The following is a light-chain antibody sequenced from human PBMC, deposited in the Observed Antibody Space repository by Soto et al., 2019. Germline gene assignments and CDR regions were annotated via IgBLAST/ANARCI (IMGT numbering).Light chain of an antibody. Sequence: DIQMTQSPSTLSASVADRVTITCRASQSIRTWLAWYQQKPGKAPQLLIYDASTLESGVPSRFSGSGSGTEFTLTISSLQPDDFATYYCQQYNNYSTFGQGTRLEIK. CDR3: QQYNNYST. J-gene: IGKJ5*01. CDR1: QSIRTW. CDR2: DAS. V-gene: IGKV1-5*01.